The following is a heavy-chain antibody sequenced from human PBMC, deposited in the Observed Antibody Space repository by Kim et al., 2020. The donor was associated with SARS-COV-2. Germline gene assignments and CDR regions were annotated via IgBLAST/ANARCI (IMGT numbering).Heavy chain of an antibody. D-gene: IGHD3-3*01. V-gene: IGHV4-34*01. Sequence: PSLKSRVTIAVDTCKSEFSLKLSSVTAEDTAVYYCARGRHHDFWGGVWFDPWGQGTLVTVSA. CDR3: ARGRHHDFWGGVWFDP. J-gene: IGHJ5*02.